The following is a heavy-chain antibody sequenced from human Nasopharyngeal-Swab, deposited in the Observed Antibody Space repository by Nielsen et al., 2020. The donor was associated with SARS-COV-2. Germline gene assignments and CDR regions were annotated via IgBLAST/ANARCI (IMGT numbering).Heavy chain of an antibody. CDR2: VFYTGT. V-gene: IGHV4-39*07. CDR1: GASISNRTYY. J-gene: IGHJ4*02. D-gene: IGHD4-17*01. Sequence: SETLCLTCSASGASISNRTYYWGWMPQSPEKGLQWLVTVFYTGTYYNPSPQSRVTISVGTSKNQFSLKLASVTAKDTTVYYCVRDKSGDYLGLPFDSWGPGTLVTVAS. CDR3: VRDKSGDYLGLPFDS.